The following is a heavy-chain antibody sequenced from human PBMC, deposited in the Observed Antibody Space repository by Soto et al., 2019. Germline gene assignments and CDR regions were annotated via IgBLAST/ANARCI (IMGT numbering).Heavy chain of an antibody. D-gene: IGHD2-2*01. CDR2: IIPIFGTA. CDR1: GGTFSSYA. CDR3: ARDKHHIVVVPAASPVDY. J-gene: IGHJ4*02. Sequence: GASVKVSCKASGGTFSSYAISWVRQAPGQGLEWMGGIIPIFGTANYAQKFQGRVTITADESTSTAYMELSSLRSEDTAVYYCARDKHHIVVVPAASPVDYGGQGTLVTVSS. V-gene: IGHV1-69*13.